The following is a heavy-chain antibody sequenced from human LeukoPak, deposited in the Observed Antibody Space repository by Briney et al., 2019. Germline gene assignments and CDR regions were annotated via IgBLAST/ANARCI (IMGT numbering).Heavy chain of an antibody. CDR3: ARIRGSNWSPFDY. D-gene: IGHD6-13*01. V-gene: IGHV1-8*01. CDR1: GYTFTSYD. J-gene: IGHJ4*02. Sequence: GASVKVSCKASGYTFTSYDINWVRQATGQGLEWMGWMNPNSGNTGYAQKFRGRVTMTRDMSTSTVYMELSSLRSEDTAVYYCARIRGSNWSPFDYWGQGTLVTVSS. CDR2: MNPNSGNT.